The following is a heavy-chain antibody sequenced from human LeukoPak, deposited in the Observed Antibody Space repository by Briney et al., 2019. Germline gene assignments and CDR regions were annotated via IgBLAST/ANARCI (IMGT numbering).Heavy chain of an antibody. J-gene: IGHJ4*02. CDR1: GGSISSSSYY. Sequence: PSETLSLTCSVSGGSISSSSYYWGWIRQPPGKGLEWIGSIYYSGSTYYNPSLKSRVTISVDTSKNQFSLKLSSVTAADTAVYYCARHWSAGTWPPGYWGQGTLVTVSS. CDR3: ARHWSAGTWPPGY. V-gene: IGHV4-39*01. CDR2: IYYSGST.